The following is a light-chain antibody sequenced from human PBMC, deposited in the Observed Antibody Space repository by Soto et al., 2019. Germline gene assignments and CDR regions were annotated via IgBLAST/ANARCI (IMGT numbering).Light chain of an antibody. CDR3: ESCDSSLSGAV. J-gene: IGLJ1*01. CDR1: SSTIGSNT. Sequence: QSVLTQPPSASGTPGQRVTISCSGSSSTIGSNTVNWFQQLPGTAPKLLIYTNNQRPSGVPDRFSGSKSGTSASLAISGLQAEDEADYHCESCDSSLSGAVFGTGTKVTVL. V-gene: IGLV1-44*01. CDR2: TNN.